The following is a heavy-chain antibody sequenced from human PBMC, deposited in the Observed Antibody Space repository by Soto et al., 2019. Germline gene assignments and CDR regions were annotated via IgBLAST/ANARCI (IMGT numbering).Heavy chain of an antibody. D-gene: IGHD1-7*01. J-gene: IGHJ5*02. Sequence: GESLKISCAASGFTFSSYAMSWVRQAPGKGLEWVSAISGSGGSTYYADSVKGRFTISRDNSKNTLYLQMNSLRAEDTAVYYCAKDPEYNWNYGGNWFDPWGQGTLVTVSS. V-gene: IGHV3-23*01. CDR3: AKDPEYNWNYGGNWFDP. CDR2: ISGSGGST. CDR1: GFTFSSYA.